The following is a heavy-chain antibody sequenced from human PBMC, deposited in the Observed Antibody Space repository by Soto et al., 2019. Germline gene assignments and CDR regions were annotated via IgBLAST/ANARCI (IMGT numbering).Heavy chain of an antibody. CDR3: ARRVVAATRDYYYYYMDV. CDR2: INHSGST. J-gene: IGHJ6*03. D-gene: IGHD2-15*01. CDR1: GGSFSGYY. Sequence: SETLSLTCAVFGGSFSGYYWSWIRQPPGKGLEWIGDINHSGSTNYNPSLKSRVTISVDTSKNQFSLKLSSVTAADTAVYYCARRVVAATRDYYYYYMDVWGKGTTVTVSS. V-gene: IGHV4-34*01.